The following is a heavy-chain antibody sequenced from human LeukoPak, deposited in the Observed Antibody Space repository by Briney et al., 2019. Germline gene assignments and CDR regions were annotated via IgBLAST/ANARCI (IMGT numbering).Heavy chain of an antibody. CDR2: IYPGDSDT. CDR3: ARTGDYGPYYYYYGMDV. V-gene: IGHV5-51*01. CDR1: GYSFSTYW. Sequence: GESLKISCKGSGYSFSTYWIGWVRQMPGKGLEWMGIIYPGDSDTRYSPSFQGQVTISADKSISTAYLQWSSLKASDTAMYYCARTGDYGPYYYYYGMDVWGQGTTVTVSS. J-gene: IGHJ6*02. D-gene: IGHD4-17*01.